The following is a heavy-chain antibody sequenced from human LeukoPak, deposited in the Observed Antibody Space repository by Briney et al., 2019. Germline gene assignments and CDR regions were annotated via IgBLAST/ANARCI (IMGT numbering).Heavy chain of an antibody. J-gene: IGHJ4*02. Sequence: TTSETLSLTCAVYGGSFSGYYWSWIRQPPGKGLEWIGEINHSGSTNYNPSLKSRVTISVDTSKNQFSLKLSSVTAADTAVYYCARGPWLQLKAHGVFDYWGQGTLVTVSS. CDR2: INHSGST. V-gene: IGHV4-34*01. CDR1: GGSFSGYY. D-gene: IGHD5-24*01. CDR3: ARGPWLQLKAHGVFDY.